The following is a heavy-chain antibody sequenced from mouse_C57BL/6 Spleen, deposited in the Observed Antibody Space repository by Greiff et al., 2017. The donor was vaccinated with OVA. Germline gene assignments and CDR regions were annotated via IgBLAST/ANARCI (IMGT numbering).Heavy chain of an antibody. V-gene: IGHV3-6*01. D-gene: IGHD2-5*01. CDR1: GYSITSGYY. CDR2: ISYDGSN. Sequence: EVKLMESGPGLVKPSQSLSLTCSVTGYSITSGYYWNWIRQFPGNTLEWMGYISYDGSNNYNPSLKNRISITRDTSKNQFFLKLNSVTTEDTATYYCAREDSNYAMDYWGQGTSVTVSS. J-gene: IGHJ4*01. CDR3: AREDSNYAMDY.